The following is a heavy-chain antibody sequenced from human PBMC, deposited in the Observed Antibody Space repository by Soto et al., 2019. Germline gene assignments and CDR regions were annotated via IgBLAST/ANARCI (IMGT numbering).Heavy chain of an antibody. J-gene: IGHJ4*02. Sequence: GGSLRLSCVASGFSFSSYAMTWVRQAPGKGLEWVSLISGSGGSTFSADSVKGRFTISRDNSKNMLYLQMNSLRAEDTAIYYCAKEQSSDWYGRHFDYWGQGTLVTVSS. CDR2: ISGSGGST. CDR3: AKEQSSDWYGRHFDY. V-gene: IGHV3-23*01. CDR1: GFSFSSYA. D-gene: IGHD6-19*01.